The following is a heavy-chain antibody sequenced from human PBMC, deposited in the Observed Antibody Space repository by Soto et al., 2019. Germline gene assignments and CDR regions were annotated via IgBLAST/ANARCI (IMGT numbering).Heavy chain of an antibody. V-gene: IGHV3-15*01. Sequence: GGSLRLSCAASGFTFSSYAMSWVRQAPGKGLEWVGRIKSKTDGGTTDYAAPVKGRFTISRDDSKNTLYLQMNSLKTEDTAVYYCSGPYYYYGLDVWDQGTTVTVSS. CDR1: GFTFSSYA. J-gene: IGHJ6*02. D-gene: IGHD3-10*01. CDR3: SGPYYYYGLDV. CDR2: IKSKTDGGTT.